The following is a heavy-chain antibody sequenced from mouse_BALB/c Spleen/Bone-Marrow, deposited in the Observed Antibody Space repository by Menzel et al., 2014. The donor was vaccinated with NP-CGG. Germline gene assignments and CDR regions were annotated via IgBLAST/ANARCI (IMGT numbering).Heavy chain of an antibody. CDR1: GFTFSSFE. D-gene: IGHD2-1*01. J-gene: IGHJ4*01. CDR2: ISSGSSTI. CDR3: ARHYGTIYYYAMDY. V-gene: IGHV5-17*02. Sequence: EVKLMESGGGLVQPGGSRKLSCAASGFTFSSFEMHWVRQAPEKGLEWVAYISSGSSTIYYADTVKGRFTISRDNPKNTLFLQMTSLRSEDTAMYYCARHYGTIYYYAMDYWGQGTSVTVSS.